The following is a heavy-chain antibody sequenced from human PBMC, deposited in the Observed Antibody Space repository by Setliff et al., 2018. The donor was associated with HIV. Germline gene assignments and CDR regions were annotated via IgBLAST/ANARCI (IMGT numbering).Heavy chain of an antibody. CDR1: GFAFDDYT. CDR3: AKGPGYSSSWYYFNY. Sequence: GGSLRLSCAASGFAFDDYTMHWVRQAPGKGLEWVSLINKDGHHALYADSVKGRFTISRDNSKNTLYLQMNSLRAEDTAVYYCAKGPGYSSSWYYFNYWGQGTLVTVSS. D-gene: IGHD6-13*01. CDR2: INKDGHHA. J-gene: IGHJ4*02. V-gene: IGHV3-43*01.